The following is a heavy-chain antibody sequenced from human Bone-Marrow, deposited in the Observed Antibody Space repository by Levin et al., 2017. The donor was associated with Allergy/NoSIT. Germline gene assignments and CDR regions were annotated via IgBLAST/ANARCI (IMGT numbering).Heavy chain of an antibody. V-gene: IGHV3-53*03. J-gene: IGHJ4*02. CDR2: FYGADRI. Sequence: RAGGSLRLSCAVSGFTVSSNYMSWVRQAPGKGLEWVAVFYGADRIYYGDSVKGRFTISRDNSKNTAHLQMDSLRAEDTAVYYCTRAEWKPGGSHPPINYWGQGTLVTVSS. D-gene: IGHD1-26*01. CDR1: GFTVSSNY. CDR3: TRAEWKPGGSHPPINY.